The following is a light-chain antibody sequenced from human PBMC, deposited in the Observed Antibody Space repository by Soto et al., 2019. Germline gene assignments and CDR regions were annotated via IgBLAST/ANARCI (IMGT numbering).Light chain of an antibody. Sequence: DIQMTQSPYSLSASVGDRVTITCRASQSISNYLNWYQQKPGKAPRLLIHAASSLQSGVPSRFSGSGSGTDFTLTIRSLQPEDFAIYYCQQSYNAPRTFGPGTKVEIK. CDR1: QSISNY. V-gene: IGKV1-39*01. CDR2: AAS. J-gene: IGKJ1*01. CDR3: QQSYNAPRT.